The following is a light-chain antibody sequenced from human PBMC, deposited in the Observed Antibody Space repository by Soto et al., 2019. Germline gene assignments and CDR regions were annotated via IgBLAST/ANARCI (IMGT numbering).Light chain of an antibody. CDR3: QQYDNSLYT. CDR2: AAS. CDR1: QSVSSTY. J-gene: IGKJ2*01. Sequence: EIVLTQSPGTLSLSPGERATLSCRASQSVSSTYLAWYQQKPGQPPRLLIYAASSSATGIPDRFSGTGSGTDFTLTISRLEPEDFAVYYCQQYDNSLYTFGPGTKLEIK. V-gene: IGKV3-20*01.